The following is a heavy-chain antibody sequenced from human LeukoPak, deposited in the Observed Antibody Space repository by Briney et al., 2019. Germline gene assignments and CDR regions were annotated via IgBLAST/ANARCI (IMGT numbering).Heavy chain of an antibody. Sequence: PSETLSLTCAVYGGSFTYYYWSWIRQPPGKGLEWIGEIYHSGSTNYNPSLKSRVTISVDKSKNQFSLKLSSVTAADTAVYYCARDQYSSGYDYWGQGTLVTVSS. CDR3: ARDQYSSGYDY. V-gene: IGHV4-34*01. CDR1: GGSFTYYY. J-gene: IGHJ4*02. CDR2: IYHSGST. D-gene: IGHD6-19*01.